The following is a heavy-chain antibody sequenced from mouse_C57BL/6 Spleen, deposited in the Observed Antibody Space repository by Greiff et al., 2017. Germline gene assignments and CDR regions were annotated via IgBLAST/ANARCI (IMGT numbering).Heavy chain of an antibody. D-gene: IGHD2-3*01. J-gene: IGHJ2*01. CDR1: GYTFTGYW. CDR2: ILPGSGST. CDR3: ARSGIYDGRYYFDY. V-gene: IGHV1-9*01. Sequence: VKLMESGAELMKPGASVKLSCKATGYTFTGYWLEWVKQRPGHGLEWIGEILPGSGSTNYNEKFKGKATFTADTSSNTAYMQLSSLTTEDSAIYYCARSGIYDGRYYFDYWGQGTTLTVSS.